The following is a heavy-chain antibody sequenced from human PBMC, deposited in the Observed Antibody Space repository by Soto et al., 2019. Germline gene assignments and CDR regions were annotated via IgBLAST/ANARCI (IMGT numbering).Heavy chain of an antibody. CDR3: ARDKRDLRFLEWSYYFDY. CDR1: GFTFRNYA. Sequence: GGSLRLSCVASGFTFRNYALSWVRQAPGKGLEWISSIGLGSSPKYYADSVEGRFTISRDNSKNSLYLQLNSLRAEDTAVYYCARDKRDLRFLEWSYYFDYWGQGTLVTVSS. CDR2: IGLGSSPK. D-gene: IGHD3-3*01. J-gene: IGHJ4*02. V-gene: IGHV3-48*01.